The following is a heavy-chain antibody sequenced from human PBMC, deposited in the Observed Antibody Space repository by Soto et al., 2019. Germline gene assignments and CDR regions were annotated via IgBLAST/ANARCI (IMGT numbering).Heavy chain of an antibody. CDR3: ARVGTSITIFGVVISPPFDP. Sequence: QVQLVQSGAEVKKPGASVKVSCKASGYTFTSYGISWVRQAPGQGLEWMGWISAYNGNTNYAQKLQVRVTMTTDTSTSTAYMELRSLRSDDTAVYYCARVGTSITIFGVVISPPFDPWGQGTLVTVSS. D-gene: IGHD3-3*01. CDR2: ISAYNGNT. J-gene: IGHJ5*02. V-gene: IGHV1-18*01. CDR1: GYTFTSYG.